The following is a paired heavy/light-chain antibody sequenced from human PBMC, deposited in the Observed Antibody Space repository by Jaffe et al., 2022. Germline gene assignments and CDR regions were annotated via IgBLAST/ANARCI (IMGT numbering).Heavy chain of an antibody. CDR2: IYAGGDRT. J-gene: IGHJ4*02. V-gene: IGHV3-23*01. CDR1: GFTFSGFS. CDR3: AKDLKRDDGWDFEF. D-gene: IGHD6-19*01. Sequence: DVQLLESGGGLVQPGGCLRLSCEGSGFTFSGFSMNWVRQAPGKGPEWVAAIYAGGDRTFYADSVKGRFTISRDNPKNTVFLQMNSLRVEDTAVYYCAKDLKRDDGWDFEFWGQGTLVTVSS.
Light chain of an antibody. CDR2: LAS. CDR3: MQALQIPLT. V-gene: IGKV2-28*01. J-gene: IGKJ4*01. Sequence: DIVMTQSPVSLPVTPGEPASISCRSSQSLLDTKGYTHLNWYVQKPGQSPQVLIYLASNRASGVPDRFSGSASGTDFTLKISRVEAEDVGMYYCMQALQIPLTFGGGTKVDIK. CDR1: QSLLDTKGYTH.